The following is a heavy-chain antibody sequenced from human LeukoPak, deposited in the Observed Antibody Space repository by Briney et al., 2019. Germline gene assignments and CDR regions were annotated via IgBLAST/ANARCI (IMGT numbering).Heavy chain of an antibody. CDR1: GYTFTVYY. Sequence: ASVKVSCKASGYTFTVYYMHWVRQAPGQGLEWMGWINPNSGGTNYAQKFQGRVTMTRDTSISTAYMELSRLRSDDTAVYYCARDPHEYRYYYMDVWGKGTTVTVSS. CDR2: INPNSGGT. V-gene: IGHV1-2*02. D-gene: IGHD1-14*01. CDR3: ARDPHEYRYYYMDV. J-gene: IGHJ6*03.